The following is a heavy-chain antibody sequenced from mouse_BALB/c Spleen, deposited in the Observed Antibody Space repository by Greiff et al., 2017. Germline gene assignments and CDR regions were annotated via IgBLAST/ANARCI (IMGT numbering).Heavy chain of an antibody. J-gene: IGHJ2*01. D-gene: IGHD1-2*01. CDR1: GYTFTSYW. Sequence: QVQLQQSGAELARPGASVKLSCKASGYTFTSYWMQWVKQRPGQGLEWIGAIYPGDGDTRYTQKFKGKATLTADKSSSTAYMQLSSLASEDSAVYYCARGNSLEYWGQGTTLTVSS. CDR2: IYPGDGDT. CDR3: ARGNSLEY. V-gene: IGHV1-87*01.